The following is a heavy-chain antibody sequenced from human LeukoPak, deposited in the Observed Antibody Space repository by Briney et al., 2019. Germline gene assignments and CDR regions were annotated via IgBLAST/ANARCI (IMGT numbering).Heavy chain of an antibody. Sequence: ASVKVSCKVSGYTLTELSMHWVRQAPGKGLEWMGCFDPEDGETIYAQKFQGRVTMTEDTSTDTAYMELSSLRSEDTAVYYCATDQYGDYKAFFDIWGQGTMVTVSS. CDR2: FDPEDGET. V-gene: IGHV1-24*01. CDR1: GYTLTELS. CDR3: ATDQYGDYKAFFDI. J-gene: IGHJ3*02. D-gene: IGHD4-17*01.